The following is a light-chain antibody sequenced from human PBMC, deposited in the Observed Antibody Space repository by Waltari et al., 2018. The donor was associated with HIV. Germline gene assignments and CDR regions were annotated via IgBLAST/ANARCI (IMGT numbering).Light chain of an antibody. Sequence: QAGLTQPPSVSKGLRQTATLTCTGNSNNVGYQGAAWLQQHQGHPPKLLSYRNNNRPSGISEVLSASRSGNTASLTITGLQPEDEADYYCSAWDSSRSAGVFGGGTKLTVL. V-gene: IGLV10-54*01. CDR2: RNN. J-gene: IGLJ3*02. CDR1: SNNVGYQG. CDR3: SAWDSSRSAGV.